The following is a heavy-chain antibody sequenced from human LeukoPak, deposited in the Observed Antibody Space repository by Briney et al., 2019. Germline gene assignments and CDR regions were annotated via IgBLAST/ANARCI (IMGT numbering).Heavy chain of an antibody. CDR1: GFSFSSYW. CDR3: AVSSTRG. Sequence: PGGSLRLSCVASGFSFSSYWLTWLRQTSGKGLEWVSAISGSGGSTYYADSVKGRFTISRDNSKNTLYLQMNSLRAEDTAVYYCAVSSTRGWGQGTLVTVSS. J-gene: IGHJ4*02. CDR2: ISGSGGST. D-gene: IGHD2-2*01. V-gene: IGHV3-23*01.